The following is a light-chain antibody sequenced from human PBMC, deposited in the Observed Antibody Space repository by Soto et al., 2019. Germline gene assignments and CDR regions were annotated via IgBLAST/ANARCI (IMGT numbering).Light chain of an antibody. CDR1: QGVRASL. J-gene: IGKJ3*01. CDR3: QLYGDSLFT. CDR2: GAT. V-gene: IGKV3-20*01. Sequence: EIVLTQSPGTLSVSPGERASLSSRPSQGVRASLLAWYQQKPAQAPRVLIYGATSRATGIPDRFSGSVSGTDFTLTISRLEPEDFAVYYCQLYGDSLFTFGPGTKVDIK.